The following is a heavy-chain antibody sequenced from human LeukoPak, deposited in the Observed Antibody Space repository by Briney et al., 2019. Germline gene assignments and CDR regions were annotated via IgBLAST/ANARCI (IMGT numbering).Heavy chain of an antibody. CDR2: IRYDGSNK. D-gene: IGHD2-2*02. J-gene: IGHJ4*02. V-gene: IGHV3-30*02. CDR3: AKDLFVAAAISNPQDY. CDR1: GFTFSSYG. Sequence: VQPGGSLRLSCAASGFTFSSYGMHWVRQAPGKGLEWVAFIRYDGSNKYYADSVKGRFTISRDNSKNTLYLQMNSLRAEDTAVYYCAKDLFVAAAISNPQDYRGQGTLVTVSS.